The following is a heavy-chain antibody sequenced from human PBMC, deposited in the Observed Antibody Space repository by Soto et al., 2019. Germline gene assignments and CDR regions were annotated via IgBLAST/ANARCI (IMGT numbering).Heavy chain of an antibody. J-gene: IGHJ4*02. Sequence: ASVKVSCKASGGTVSNSAISWLRQAPGQGLEWMGGIIPIFGPAIYARKFRGRVTITADESSSTAYMELSTVRSEDTAVYYCGRGSSWTKVEYWGQGTLVTVSS. CDR1: GGTVSNSA. CDR3: GRGSSWTKVEY. V-gene: IGHV1-69*13. CDR2: IIPIFGPA. D-gene: IGHD2-15*01.